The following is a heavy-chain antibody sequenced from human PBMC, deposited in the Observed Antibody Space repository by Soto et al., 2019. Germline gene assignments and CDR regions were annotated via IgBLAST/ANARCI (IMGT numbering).Heavy chain of an antibody. D-gene: IGHD3-22*01. Sequence: GGSLRLSCAASGFTFSIYAMSWVRQGPGKGLEWVSAISGSGGSTYYADSVKGRFTISRDNSKNTLYLQMNSLRAEDTAVYYCARDRVESGYPEYFQHWGQGTLVTVSS. CDR2: ISGSGGST. V-gene: IGHV3-23*01. CDR1: GFTFSIYA. J-gene: IGHJ1*01. CDR3: ARDRVESGYPEYFQH.